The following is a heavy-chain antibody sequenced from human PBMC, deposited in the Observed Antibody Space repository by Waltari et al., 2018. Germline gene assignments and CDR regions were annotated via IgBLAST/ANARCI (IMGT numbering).Heavy chain of an antibody. CDR2: ISGSVIST. Sequence: EVQLLKSGGGLVQPGGSLRLSCAASGFTFSRYAMSWVRQAPGKGLEWVSTISGSVISTYYADSVKGRFTISRDNSKNTLYLQMNSLRAEDTAVYYCAKVTAVDVVGASALDYWGQGTLVTVSS. CDR3: AKVTAVDVVGASALDY. J-gene: IGHJ4*02. D-gene: IGHD1-26*01. CDR1: GFTFSRYA. V-gene: IGHV3-23*01.